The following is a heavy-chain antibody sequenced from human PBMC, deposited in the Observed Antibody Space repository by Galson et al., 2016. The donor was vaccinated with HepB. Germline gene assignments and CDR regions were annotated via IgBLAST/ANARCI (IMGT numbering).Heavy chain of an antibody. CDR1: GYSISNNNYY. J-gene: IGHJ4*02. CDR2: IYYSGST. Sequence: SETLSLTCTVSGYSISNNNYYWGWIRQPPGKGLEWIGSIYYSGSTYFNASLESRVTISVDTSKNQFSLKLNSVTAADTAVYYCAREAVAGYYFDNWGQGTPVTVSS. CDR3: AREAVAGYYFDN. D-gene: IGHD6-19*01. V-gene: IGHV4-39*07.